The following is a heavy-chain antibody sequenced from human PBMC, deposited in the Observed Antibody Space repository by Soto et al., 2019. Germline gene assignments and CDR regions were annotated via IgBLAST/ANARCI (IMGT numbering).Heavy chain of an antibody. CDR3: ARGAITMSPDDAFDI. V-gene: IGHV3-74*01. CDR2: INSDGSST. Sequence: LRLSCAASGFTFSSYLMHWVRQAPVKGLVWVSRINSDGSSTSYADSVKGRFTISRDNAKNTLYLQMNSLRAEDTAVYYCARGAITMSPDDAFDIWGQGTMVTVSS. J-gene: IGHJ3*02. CDR1: GFTFSSYL. D-gene: IGHD3-10*02.